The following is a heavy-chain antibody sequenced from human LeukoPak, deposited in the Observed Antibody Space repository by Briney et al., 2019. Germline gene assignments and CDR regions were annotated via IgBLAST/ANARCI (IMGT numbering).Heavy chain of an antibody. CDR1: GFTVSSNY. Sequence: GGSLRLSCAASGFTVSSNYMSWVRQAPGKGLEWVSVIYGGVNTVYADSVQGRFTISRDNSKNTLYLQMSSLRAEDTAVYYCAKSPKTGFLFDYWGKGTLVTVYS. J-gene: IGHJ4*02. CDR3: AKSPKTGFLFDY. CDR2: IYGGVNT. D-gene: IGHD1-1*01. V-gene: IGHV3-66*01.